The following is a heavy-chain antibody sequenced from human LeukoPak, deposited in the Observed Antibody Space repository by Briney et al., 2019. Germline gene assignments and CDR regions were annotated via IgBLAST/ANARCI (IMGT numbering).Heavy chain of an antibody. CDR3: ARDHPDIVVVIAAQGLGY. J-gene: IGHJ4*02. CDR2: IRSSGSSI. CDR1: GFTFSDYY. D-gene: IGHD2-15*01. Sequence: GGSLRLSCAASGFTFSDYYMSWIRQAPGKGLEWVSYIRSSGSSIYYADSVKGRFTISRDNAKKSLYLQMNSLRVEDTAVYYCARDHPDIVVVIAAQGLGYWGQGTLVTVSS. V-gene: IGHV3-11*01.